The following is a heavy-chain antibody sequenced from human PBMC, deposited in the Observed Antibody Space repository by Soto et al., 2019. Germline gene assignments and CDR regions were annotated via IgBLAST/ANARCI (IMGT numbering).Heavy chain of an antibody. CDR1: GGSISSSSYY. CDR2: IYYSGST. CDR3: ARDKITGLFDY. V-gene: IGHV4-39*02. J-gene: IGHJ4*02. D-gene: IGHD2-8*02. Sequence: SETLSLTCTVSGGSISSSSYYWGWIRQPPGKGLEWIGSIYYSGSTYYNPSLKSRVTISVDTSKNQISLKLTSVTAADTAVYYCARDKITGLFDYWGQGTLVT.